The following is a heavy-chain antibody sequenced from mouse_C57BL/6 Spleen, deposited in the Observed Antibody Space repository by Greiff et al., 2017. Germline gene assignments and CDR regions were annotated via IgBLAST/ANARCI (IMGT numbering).Heavy chain of an antibody. J-gene: IGHJ2*01. D-gene: IGHD2-2*01. V-gene: IGHV1-52*01. CDR2: IDPSDSET. CDR3: ARGYYGYDPYFDY. Sequence: QVQLQQPGAELVRPGSSVKLSCKASGYTFTSYWMHWVKQRPIQGLEWIGNIDPSDSETHYNQKFKDKATLTVDKSSSTAYMQLSSLPSEDSAVYYCARGYYGYDPYFDYWGQGTTLTVSS. CDR1: GYTFTSYW.